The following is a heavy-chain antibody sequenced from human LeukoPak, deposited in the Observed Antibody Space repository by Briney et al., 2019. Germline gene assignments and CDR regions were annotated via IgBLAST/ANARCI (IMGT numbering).Heavy chain of an antibody. V-gene: IGHV3-23*01. CDR2: LSGNGNTI. D-gene: IGHD4-23*01. Sequence: GGSLRLSCAASGFTFSTYAMSWVRQAPGKGLECVSALSGNGNTIYYADSVKGRFTISRDNSKNTLPLQMNSLRAEDTAVYYCAKALYGGHDYWGQGTLVTVSS. CDR3: AKALYGGHDY. CDR1: GFTFSTYA. J-gene: IGHJ4*02.